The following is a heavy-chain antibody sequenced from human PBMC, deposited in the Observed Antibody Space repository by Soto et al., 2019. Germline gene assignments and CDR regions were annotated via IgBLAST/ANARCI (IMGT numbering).Heavy chain of an antibody. J-gene: IGHJ5*02. CDR3: ARGRTFGGVIVIRGVWFDP. D-gene: IGHD3-16*02. CDR2: INHSEST. V-gene: IGHV4-34*01. Sequence: SETLSLTCAVYGGSFSGYYWSWIRQPPGKGLEWIGEINHSESTNYNPSLKSRVTISVDTSKNQFSLKLNSVTAADTAVYYCARGRTFGGVIVIRGVWFDPWGQGTLVTVSS. CDR1: GGSFSGYY.